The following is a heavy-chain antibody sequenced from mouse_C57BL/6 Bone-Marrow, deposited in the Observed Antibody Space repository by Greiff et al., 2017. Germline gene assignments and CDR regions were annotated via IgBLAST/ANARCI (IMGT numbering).Heavy chain of an antibody. Sequence: QVQLQQSGAELARPGASVKLSCKASGYTFTSYGISWVKQRTGPGLEWIGEIYPRSGNTYYNEKFKGKATLTADKSSSTAYMELRSLTSEDSAVYFCASSNWDGFYYFDYWGQGTTLTVSS. V-gene: IGHV1-81*01. D-gene: IGHD4-1*01. CDR3: ASSNWDGFYYFDY. CDR2: IYPRSGNT. CDR1: GYTFTSYG. J-gene: IGHJ2*01.